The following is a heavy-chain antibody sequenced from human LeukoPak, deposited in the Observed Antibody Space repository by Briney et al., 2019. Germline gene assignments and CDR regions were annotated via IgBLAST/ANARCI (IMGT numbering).Heavy chain of an antibody. CDR3: ARGFQGVYDY. CDR1: NGSMRSYY. D-gene: IGHD5/OR15-5a*01. J-gene: IGHJ4*02. V-gene: IGHV4-4*07. Sequence: PSETLSLTCTVSNGSMRSYYWTWIRQPAGKGLEWVGRLFDARKVNYNPSLGGRVTMSMDTSKNQFSLRMTSVTAADTAVYYCARGFQGVYDYWGQGALVIVSS. CDR2: LFDARKV.